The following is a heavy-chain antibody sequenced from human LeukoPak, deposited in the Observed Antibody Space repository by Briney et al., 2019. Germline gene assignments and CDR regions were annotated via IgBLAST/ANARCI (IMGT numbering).Heavy chain of an antibody. J-gene: IGHJ6*03. CDR1: GYTFTSYG. CDR2: ISAYNGNT. V-gene: IGHV1-18*01. CDR3: ARGTHMVQGVIMSVYYYYYMDV. D-gene: IGHD3-10*01. Sequence: GASVKVSCKASGYTFTSYGISWVRQAPGQGLEWMGWISAYNGNTNYAQKLQGRVTMTTDTSTSTAYMELRSLRSDDTAVYYCARGTHMVQGVIMSVYYYYYMDVWGKGTTVTVSS.